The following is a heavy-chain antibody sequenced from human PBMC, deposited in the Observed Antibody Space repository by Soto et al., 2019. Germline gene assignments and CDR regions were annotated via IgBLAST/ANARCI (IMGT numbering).Heavy chain of an antibody. J-gene: IGHJ4*02. Sequence: QVQLHQWGAGLVKPSETLSLTCAVSGGSFTANYWAWVRQPPGKGLEWIGEVFHNGNTNYNPSLKSRVTVSAGTSKNQFSLRLTSVTAADTAVYFCASARWDFWGQGTLVTVSS. V-gene: IGHV4-34*12. D-gene: IGHD6-13*01. CDR3: ASARWDF. CDR2: VFHNGNT. CDR1: GGSFTANY.